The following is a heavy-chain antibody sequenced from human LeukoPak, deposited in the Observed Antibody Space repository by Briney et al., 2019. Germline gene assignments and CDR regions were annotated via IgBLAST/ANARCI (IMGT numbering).Heavy chain of an antibody. Sequence: GGSLRLSCAASGFTFSNYWMHWVRQSPGKGLMWVSRINSDGTTTRYADSVKGRFTISRDNAKNTLYLQINSLRAEDTAVYYCVRAPATVKLDPWGQGTLVTVSS. CDR1: GFTFSNYW. J-gene: IGHJ5*02. D-gene: IGHD3-16*02. V-gene: IGHV3-74*01. CDR3: VRAPATVKLDP. CDR2: INSDGTTT.